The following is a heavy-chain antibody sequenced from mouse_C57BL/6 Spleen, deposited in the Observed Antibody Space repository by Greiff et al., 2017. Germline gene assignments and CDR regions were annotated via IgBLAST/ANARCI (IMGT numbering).Heavy chain of an antibody. D-gene: IGHD3-1*01. CDR3: ARSGGIYYFDY. CDR2: IDPSDSYT. CDR1: GYTFTSYW. Sequence: VQLQQPGAELVMPGASVKLSCKASGYTFTSYWMHWVKQRPGQGLEWIGEIDPSDSYTNYNQKFKGKSTLTVDKSSSTAYMQLSSLTSEDSAVYYCARSGGIYYFDYWGQGTTLAVSS. V-gene: IGHV1-69*01. J-gene: IGHJ2*01.